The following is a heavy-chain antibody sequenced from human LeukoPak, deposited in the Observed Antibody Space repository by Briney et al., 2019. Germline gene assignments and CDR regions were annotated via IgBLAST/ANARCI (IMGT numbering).Heavy chain of an antibody. CDR3: AREYSSSSGRVMDV. V-gene: IGHV4-59*01. Sequence: SETLSPTCTVSGGFISSYYWSWIRQPPGKGLEWIGYIYYSGGTNYNPSLKSRVTISVDTSKNQFSLKLSSVTAADTAVYYCAREYSSSSGRVMDVWGKGTTVTVSS. D-gene: IGHD6-6*01. CDR2: IYYSGGT. CDR1: GGFISSYY. J-gene: IGHJ6*03.